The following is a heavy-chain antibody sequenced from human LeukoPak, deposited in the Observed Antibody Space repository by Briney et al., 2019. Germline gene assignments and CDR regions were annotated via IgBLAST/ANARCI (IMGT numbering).Heavy chain of an antibody. CDR3: AKSTLAVAGTGWFES. D-gene: IGHD6-19*01. CDR1: GFPFNNYA. CDR2: TSGSGFAT. J-gene: IGHJ5*01. V-gene: IGHV3-23*01. Sequence: GGSLRLSCAASGFPFNNYAMNWVRQAPGKGLEWVSDTSGSGFATFYADSVMGRFTIYRDNSRNTLYLQMNSLRPEDTAVYYCAKSTLAVAGTGWFESWGQGALVTVSS.